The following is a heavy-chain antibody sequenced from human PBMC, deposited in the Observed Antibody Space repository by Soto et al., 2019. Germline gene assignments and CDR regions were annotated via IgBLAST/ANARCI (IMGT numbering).Heavy chain of an antibody. CDR3: ARDLIAVRPGLFDP. V-gene: IGHV1-18*01. CDR1: GYTFRTYG. J-gene: IGHJ5*02. D-gene: IGHD6-19*01. Sequence: ASVKVSCKAFGYTFRTYGISWVRQAPGQRLEWMGWISAHNGNTNYAQKFQGRVTMTTDTSASTAYMELRSLRSDDTAVYYCARDLIAVRPGLFDPWGQGTLVTVSS. CDR2: ISAHNGNT.